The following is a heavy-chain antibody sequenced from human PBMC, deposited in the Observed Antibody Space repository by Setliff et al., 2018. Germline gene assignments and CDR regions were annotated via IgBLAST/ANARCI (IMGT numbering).Heavy chain of an antibody. CDR1: GGSFSGYC. J-gene: IGHJ4*02. D-gene: IGHD3-10*01. Sequence: WETLSLTCAVYGGSFSGYCWSWIRQPPGKGLEWIGEINHSGSTNYNPSLKSRVTISVDTSKNQFSLQVTSVTATDTAVYYCARHEFVGGYYGSVTYRHFDYWGQGILITVSS. CDR2: INHSGST. CDR3: ARHEFVGGYYGSVTYRHFDY. V-gene: IGHV4-34*01.